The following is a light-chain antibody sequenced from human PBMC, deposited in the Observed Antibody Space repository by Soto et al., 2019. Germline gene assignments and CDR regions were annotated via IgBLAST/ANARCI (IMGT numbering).Light chain of an antibody. J-gene: IGKJ1*01. CDR3: QQYNNWPGT. V-gene: IGKV3-15*01. CDR2: GAS. CDR1: QSVRSN. Sequence: EVVMTQSPATLSLSPGERATLSCRASQSVRSNLAWYQQKPGQAPRLLMYGASTRATSIPARFGGSGSGTDFTLTISSLQSEDFAVYYCQQYNNWPGTFGQGTRVEIK.